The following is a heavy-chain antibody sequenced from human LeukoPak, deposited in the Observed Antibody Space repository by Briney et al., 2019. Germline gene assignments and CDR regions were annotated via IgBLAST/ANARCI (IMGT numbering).Heavy chain of an antibody. V-gene: IGHV3-48*01. CDR1: GYTFSSYS. CDR3: ARGGPTVVTLDAFDI. J-gene: IGHJ3*02. D-gene: IGHD4-23*01. Sequence: GGALRLSCAASGYTFSSYSRSWGRQAPGKRLGRVSYINSSSSIIYYVDSVKGRFTISRDNAKNSLYLHMNSLRAEDTAVYYCARGGPTVVTLDAFDIWGQGTMVTVSS. CDR2: INSSSSII.